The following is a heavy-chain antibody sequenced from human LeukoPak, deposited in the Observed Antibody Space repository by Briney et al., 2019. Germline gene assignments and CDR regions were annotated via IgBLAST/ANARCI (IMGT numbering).Heavy chain of an antibody. V-gene: IGHV5-51*01. CDR3: ARSSWYESNWFDP. D-gene: IGHD6-13*01. CDR2: IYPGDSDT. J-gene: IGHJ5*02. CDR1: GDSFTSYW. Sequence: GESLKVSCKSSGDSFTSYWIGWVRQMPGKGLEWMGIIYPGDSDTRYSPSFQGQVTISADKSISTAYLQWSSLKASDTAMYYCARSSWYESNWFDPWGQGTLVTVSS.